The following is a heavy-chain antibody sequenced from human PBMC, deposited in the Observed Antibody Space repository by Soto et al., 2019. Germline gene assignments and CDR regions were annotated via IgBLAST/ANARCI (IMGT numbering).Heavy chain of an antibody. J-gene: IGHJ4*02. Sequence: GGPLRLSCAASGFTFSSYSMNWVRQAPGKGLEWVSYISSSSSTIYYADSVKGRFTISRDNAKNSLYLQMNSLRDEDTAVYYCARDGVDYYDSSGYYVYFDYWGQGTLVTVSS. V-gene: IGHV3-48*02. CDR3: ARDGVDYYDSSGYYVYFDY. D-gene: IGHD3-22*01. CDR1: GFTFSSYS. CDR2: ISSSSSTI.